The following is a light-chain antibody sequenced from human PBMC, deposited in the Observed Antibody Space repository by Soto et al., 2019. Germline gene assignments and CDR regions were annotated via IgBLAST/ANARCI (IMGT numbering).Light chain of an antibody. J-gene: IGLJ1*01. V-gene: IGLV2-14*01. Sequence: QSALTQPASVSGSPGQSITISGTGTSDDVGAFNYVSWYQQHPGKAPKLMIFEVSRRPSGVSNRFSGSKSGNTASLTISGLQAEDEADYYCTSYASSVNYVFGTGTKLTVL. CDR3: TSYASSVNYV. CDR2: EVS. CDR1: SDDVGAFNY.